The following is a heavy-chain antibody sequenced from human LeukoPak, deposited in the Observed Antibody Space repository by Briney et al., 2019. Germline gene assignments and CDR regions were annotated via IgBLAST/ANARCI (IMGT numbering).Heavy chain of an antibody. V-gene: IGHV3-30*18. CDR3: AKDRGYYYDSSGYYHFDY. CDR2: ISSDGSNK. CDR1: GFTFSTYG. D-gene: IGHD3-22*01. J-gene: IGHJ4*02. Sequence: GGSLRLSCAASGFTFSTYGMHWVRQAPGKGLEWVGVISSDGSNKYYADSVKGRFTISRDNSKNTLYLQMNSLRAEDTAVYYCAKDRGYYYDSSGYYHFDYWGQGTLVTVSS.